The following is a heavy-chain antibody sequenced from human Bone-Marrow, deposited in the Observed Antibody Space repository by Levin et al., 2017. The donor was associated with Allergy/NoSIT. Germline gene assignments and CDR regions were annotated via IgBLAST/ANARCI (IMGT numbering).Heavy chain of an antibody. Sequence: GGSLRLSCAASGFTFSSYAMSWVRQAPGKGLEWVSAISGSGGSTYYADSVKGRFTISRDNSKNTLYLQMNSLRAEDTAVYYCAKDLHKRATPGPYYFDYWGQGTLVTVSS. CDR3: AKDLHKRATPGPYYFDY. V-gene: IGHV3-23*01. J-gene: IGHJ4*02. CDR1: GFTFSSYA. CDR2: ISGSGGST. D-gene: IGHD1-26*01.